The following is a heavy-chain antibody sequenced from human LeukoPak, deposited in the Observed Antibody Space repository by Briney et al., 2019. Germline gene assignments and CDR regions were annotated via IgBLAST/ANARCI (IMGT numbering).Heavy chain of an antibody. CDR3: AKDYDFWSGSMDV. CDR2: IYSGRST. CDR1: GFTVSSNY. Sequence: GGSLRLSCAASGFTVSSNYMSWVRQAPGKGLEWVSVIYSGRSTYYADSVKGRFTISRDNSKNTLYLQMNSLRAEDTAVYYCAKDYDFWSGSMDVWGKGTTVTVSS. J-gene: IGHJ6*03. D-gene: IGHD3-3*01. V-gene: IGHV3-53*05.